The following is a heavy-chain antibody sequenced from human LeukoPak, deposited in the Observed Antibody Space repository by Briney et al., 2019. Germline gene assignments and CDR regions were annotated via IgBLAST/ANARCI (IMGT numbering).Heavy chain of an antibody. Sequence: SGGSLRLSCAASGFTFDDYAMHWVRQAPGKGLEWVSGISWNSGSIGYADSVKGRFTISRDNAKNSLYLQMSSLRAEDTAVYYCARDPATSSWSTVPHYYYGLDVWGQGTTVTVSS. D-gene: IGHD6-25*01. J-gene: IGHJ6*02. CDR3: ARDPATSSWSTVPHYYYGLDV. CDR2: ISWNSGSI. V-gene: IGHV3-9*01. CDR1: GFTFDDYA.